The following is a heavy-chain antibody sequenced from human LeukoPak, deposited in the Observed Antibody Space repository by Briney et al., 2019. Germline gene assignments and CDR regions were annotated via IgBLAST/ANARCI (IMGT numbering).Heavy chain of an antibody. Sequence: SETLSLTCTVSGGSISSGSYYWSWIRQPAGKGLEWIGRIYTSGSTNYNPSLKSRVTISVDTSKNQFSLKLSSATAADTAVYYCARGGIPDYWGQGILVTVSS. J-gene: IGHJ4*02. CDR3: ARGGIPDY. CDR1: GGSISSGSYY. V-gene: IGHV4-61*02. D-gene: IGHD2-21*01. CDR2: IYTSGST.